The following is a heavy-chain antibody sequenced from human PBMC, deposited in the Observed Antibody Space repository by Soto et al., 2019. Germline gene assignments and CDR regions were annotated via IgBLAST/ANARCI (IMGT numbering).Heavy chain of an antibody. CDR3: AREDVGVTANKYYYYGMDV. D-gene: IGHD2-21*02. CDR1: GGSISSGDYY. Sequence: SETLSLTCTVSGGSISSGDYYWSWIRQPPGKGLEWIGYIYYSGSTYYNPSLKSRVTISVDTSKNQFSLKLSSVTAADTAVYYCAREDVGVTANKYYYYGMDVWGQGTTVTVSS. V-gene: IGHV4-30-4*01. J-gene: IGHJ6*02. CDR2: IYYSGST.